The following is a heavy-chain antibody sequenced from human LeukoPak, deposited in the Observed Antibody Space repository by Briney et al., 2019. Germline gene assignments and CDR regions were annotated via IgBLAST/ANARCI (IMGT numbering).Heavy chain of an antibody. CDR1: GGSISSGDYY. Sequence: SETLSLTCTVSGGSISSGDYYWSWIRQPPGKGLEWIGYIYYSGSTYYNPSLKSRVTISVDTSKNQFSLKLSSVTAADTAVYYCARGEYSYGPFDYWGQGTLVTVSS. V-gene: IGHV4-30-4*01. D-gene: IGHD5-18*01. J-gene: IGHJ4*02. CDR3: ARGEYSYGPFDY. CDR2: IYYSGST.